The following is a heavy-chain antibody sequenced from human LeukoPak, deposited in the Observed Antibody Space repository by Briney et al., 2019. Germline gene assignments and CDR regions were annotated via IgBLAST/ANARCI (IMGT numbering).Heavy chain of an antibody. V-gene: IGHV3-7*01. CDR1: GGSISSYY. CDR3: ARIGYSSSSFDY. Sequence: ETLSLTCTVSGGSISSYYWSWVRQAPGKGLEWVANIKQDGSEKDYVDSMKGRFTISRDNTKNSVYLQVNSLRAEDTAVYHCARIGYSSSSFDYWGQGTLVTVSS. CDR2: IKQDGSEK. D-gene: IGHD6-13*01. J-gene: IGHJ4*02.